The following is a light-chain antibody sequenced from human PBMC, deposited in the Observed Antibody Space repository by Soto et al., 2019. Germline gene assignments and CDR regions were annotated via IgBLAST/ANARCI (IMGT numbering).Light chain of an antibody. V-gene: IGKV3-11*01. CDR1: QSVSSY. J-gene: IGKJ2*01. CDR3: QQRSNWPPYT. Sequence: EIVLTQSPATPSLSPGERATLSCRASQSVSSYLAWYQQKPGQAPRLLIYDASNRATGIPARFSGSGSGTDFTLTISSLEPEYFAVYYCQQRSNWPPYTFGQGTKLEIK. CDR2: DAS.